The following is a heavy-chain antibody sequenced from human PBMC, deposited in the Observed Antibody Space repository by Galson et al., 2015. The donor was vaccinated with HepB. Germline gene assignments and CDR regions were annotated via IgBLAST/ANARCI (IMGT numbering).Heavy chain of an antibody. V-gene: IGHV3-49*03. J-gene: IGHJ4*02. CDR3: TRAAYYYGSQSLYYFDY. Sequence: SLRLSCAASGFTFGDYAMSWFRQAPGKGLEWVGFIRSKVYGGTTEYAASVKGRFTISRDDSKSIGYLQMNSLKTEDTAVYYCTRAAYYYGSQSLYYFDYWGQGTLVTVSA. D-gene: IGHD3-10*01. CDR2: IRSKVYGGTT. CDR1: GFTFGDYA.